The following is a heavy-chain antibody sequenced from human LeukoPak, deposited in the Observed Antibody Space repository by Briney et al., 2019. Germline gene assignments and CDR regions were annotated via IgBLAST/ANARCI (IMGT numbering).Heavy chain of an antibody. Sequence: PGGSLRLSCAASGFTFSSYAMHWVRQAPGKGLEWVAVISHDGSNKYYADSVKGRFTISRDNSKNTLYLQMNSLRAEDTAVYYCARDQSPYYYGKIPMDVWGQGTTVTVSS. CDR3: ARDQSPYYYGKIPMDV. CDR2: ISHDGSNK. CDR1: GFTFSSYA. V-gene: IGHV3-30-3*01. J-gene: IGHJ6*02. D-gene: IGHD3-10*01.